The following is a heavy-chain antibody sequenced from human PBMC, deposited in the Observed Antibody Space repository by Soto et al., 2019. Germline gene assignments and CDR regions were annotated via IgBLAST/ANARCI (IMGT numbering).Heavy chain of an antibody. CDR1: GGSISSSSYY. CDR2: IYYSGST. Sequence: SETLSLTCTVSGGSISSSSYYWGWIRQPPGKGLEWIGSIYYSGSTYYNPSLKSRVTISVDTSKNQFSLKLGSVTAADTAVYYCARSARRTGYSDYWCQGLLVTLSS. J-gene: IGHJ4*02. V-gene: IGHV4-39*01. CDR3: ARSARRTGYSDY. D-gene: IGHD2-21*01.